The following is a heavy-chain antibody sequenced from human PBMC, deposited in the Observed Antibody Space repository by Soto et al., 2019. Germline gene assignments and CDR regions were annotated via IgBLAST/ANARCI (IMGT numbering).Heavy chain of an antibody. CDR2: INPNTGNP. J-gene: IGHJ4*02. V-gene: IGHV7-4-1*01. D-gene: IGHD1-26*01. CDR3: ARDRASGSFDY. Sequence: ASVKGCCKVAGYNFNGHSINWLRQAPGQGLEWMGWINPNTGNPTYEQGFTGRFVFSVDTSVSTVYLQIFSLKADDSAVYYCARDRASGSFDYWGQGTLVTVSS. CDR1: GYNFNGHS.